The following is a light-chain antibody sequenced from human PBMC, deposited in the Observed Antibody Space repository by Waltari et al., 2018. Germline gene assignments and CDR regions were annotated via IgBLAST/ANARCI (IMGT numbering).Light chain of an antibody. Sequence: DIQMTQSPSSLSASVGDRVTITCRASQGIRNALGWYQQKPGKAPKRLIYAASSLQSGVPSRFSGSGSGTEFILTISSLQPGDSATYYCLQHNSYPYTFGQGTKLEI. CDR3: LQHNSYPYT. V-gene: IGKV1-17*01. CDR2: AAS. CDR1: QGIRNA. J-gene: IGKJ2*01.